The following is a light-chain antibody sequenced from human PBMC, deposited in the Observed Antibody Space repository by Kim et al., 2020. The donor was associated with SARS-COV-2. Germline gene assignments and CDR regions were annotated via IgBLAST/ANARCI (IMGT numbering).Light chain of an antibody. V-gene: IGLV3-1*01. CDR1: KLGDKY. Sequence: SYELTQPPSVSVSPGQTGSITCSGDKLGDKYASWYLQKPGQSPVLVMYQDSKRPSGIPERFSGSNSGNTATLTISGTQAMDEADYYCQAWDSNTVVFGGGTQLTVL. J-gene: IGLJ2*01. CDR3: QAWDSNTVV. CDR2: QDS.